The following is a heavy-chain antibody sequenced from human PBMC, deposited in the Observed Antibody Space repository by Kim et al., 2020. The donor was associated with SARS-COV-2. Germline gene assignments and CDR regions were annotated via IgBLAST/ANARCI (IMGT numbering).Heavy chain of an antibody. D-gene: IGHD1-1*01. V-gene: IGHV3-33*01. J-gene: IGHJ4*02. CDR3: ARDRTGTSGGGLDY. Sequence: GGSLRLSCAASGFTFSSHGMHWVRQAPGKGLEWVAVIWHDGSNKYYGDSVKGRFTISRDASKNTVFLQMNSLSPEDTARYYCARDRTGTSGGGLDYWGQGTLVTVSS. CDR1: GFTFSSHG. CDR2: IWHDGSNK.